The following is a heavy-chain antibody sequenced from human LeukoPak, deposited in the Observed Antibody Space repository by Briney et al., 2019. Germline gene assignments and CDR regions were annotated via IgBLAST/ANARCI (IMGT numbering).Heavy chain of an antibody. Sequence: PGRSLRLSCAASGFTFSSYAMHWVRQAPGKGLEWVAVISYDGSNKYYADSVKGRFTISRDNSKNTLYLQMNSLRAEDTAVYYCASDDLPWFGKPAGLDYWGQGTLVTVSS. CDR1: GFTFSSYA. CDR3: ASDDLPWFGKPAGLDY. CDR2: ISYDGSNK. V-gene: IGHV3-30*04. J-gene: IGHJ4*02. D-gene: IGHD3-10*01.